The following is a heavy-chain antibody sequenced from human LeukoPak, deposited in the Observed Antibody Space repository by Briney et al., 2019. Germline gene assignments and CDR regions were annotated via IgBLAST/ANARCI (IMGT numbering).Heavy chain of an antibody. CDR3: AKDGSSVDTAPDY. D-gene: IGHD5-18*01. V-gene: IGHV3-30*18. CDR2: ISYDGSNK. CDR1: GFTFSNYV. Sequence: PGGSLRLSCAASGFTFSNYVIHWVRQAPGKGLEWVAVISYDGSNKYYADSVKGRFTISRDNSKNTLYLQMNSLRAEDTAVYYCAKDGSSVDTAPDYWGQGTLVTVSS. J-gene: IGHJ4*02.